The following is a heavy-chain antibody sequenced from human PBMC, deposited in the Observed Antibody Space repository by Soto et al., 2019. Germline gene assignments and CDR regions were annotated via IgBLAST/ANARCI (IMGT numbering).Heavy chain of an antibody. CDR2: ISYDGNNK. CDR1: GFTFSSYA. CDR3: ARAGCDGGSCYTLVGLRYGMDV. J-gene: IGHJ6*02. D-gene: IGHD2-15*01. V-gene: IGHV3-30-3*01. Sequence: HPGGSLRLSCAASGFTFSSYALHWVRQAPGKGLEWVAVISYDGNNKYYADSVKGRFTISRDNSKNTLYLQMNSLRAEDTAVYYCARAGCDGGSCYTLVGLRYGMDVWGQGTTVTVSS.